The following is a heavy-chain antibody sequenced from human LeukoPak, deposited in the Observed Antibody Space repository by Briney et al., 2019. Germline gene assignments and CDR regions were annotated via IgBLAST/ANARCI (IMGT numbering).Heavy chain of an antibody. J-gene: IGHJ6*03. CDR1: GYTFTSYG. D-gene: IGHD3-10*01. Sequence: GASVKVSCKASGYTFTSYGISWVRQAPGQGLEWMGWISAYNGNTNYAQKLQGRVTMTTDTSTSTAYMELRSLRSDDTAVYYCARVREWFGEFAYYYYMDVWGKGTTVTISS. CDR2: ISAYNGNT. V-gene: IGHV1-18*01. CDR3: ARVREWFGEFAYYYYMDV.